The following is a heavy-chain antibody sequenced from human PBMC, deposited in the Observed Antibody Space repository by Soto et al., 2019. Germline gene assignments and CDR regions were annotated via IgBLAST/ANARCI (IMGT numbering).Heavy chain of an antibody. CDR2: ISSSSTI. J-gene: IGHJ3*02. V-gene: IGHV3-48*02. CDR3: ARDIVGGTPDAFDI. CDR1: GFTFSSYS. Sequence: GGSLRLSCAASGFTFSSYSMNWVRQAPGKGLEWVSFISSSSTIYYADSVKGRFTISRDNAKNSLYLQMNSLRDEDTAVHYCARDIVGGTPDAFDIWGQGTMVTVSS. D-gene: IGHD1-26*01.